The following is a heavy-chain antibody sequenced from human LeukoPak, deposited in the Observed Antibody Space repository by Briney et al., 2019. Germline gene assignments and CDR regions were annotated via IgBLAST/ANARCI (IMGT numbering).Heavy chain of an antibody. J-gene: IGHJ5*01. CDR3: AKDSSGSYARFDS. D-gene: IGHD6-19*01. CDR1: GFTFSSYS. Sequence: GGSLRLSCAASGFTFSSYSMNWVRQAPGKGLECVAFISYDGRRTYYPDSVKGRFTISRDNSRKTVYLQMNSLRSEDTATYYCAKDSSGSYARFDSWGQGTPVIVSS. V-gene: IGHV3-30*18. CDR2: ISYDGRRT.